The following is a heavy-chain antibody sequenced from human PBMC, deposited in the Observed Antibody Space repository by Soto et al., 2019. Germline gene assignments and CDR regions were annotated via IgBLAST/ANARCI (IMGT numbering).Heavy chain of an antibody. CDR3: ARESHDILTGPPWVWYFDL. V-gene: IGHV4-34*01. D-gene: IGHD3-9*01. CDR1: GGSFSGYY. J-gene: IGHJ2*01. Sequence: QVQLQQWGAGPLRPLETLSLTCGVSGGSFSGYYWAWIRQSPGKGLEWIGEINDRGSINYNPSLKSRVIITVDTSKNHYSLKLRSATAAATAVYYCARESHDILTGPPWVWYFDLWGRGTLVTVSS. CDR2: INDRGSI.